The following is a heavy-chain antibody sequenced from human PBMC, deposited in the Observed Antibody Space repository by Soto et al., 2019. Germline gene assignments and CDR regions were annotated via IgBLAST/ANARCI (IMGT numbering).Heavy chain of an antibody. D-gene: IGHD3-22*01. J-gene: IGHJ4*02. CDR1: GFTFSSYA. V-gene: IGHV3-30-3*01. CDR3: AKDRNYYDSSGYDY. CDR2: ISYDGSNK. Sequence: GGSLRLSCAASGFTFSSYAMHWVRQAPGKGLEWVAVISYDGSNKYYADSVKGRFSVSRDNSKNTLYLQTNGLRAEDTAVYYCAKDRNYYDSSGYDYWGQGTRVTVSP.